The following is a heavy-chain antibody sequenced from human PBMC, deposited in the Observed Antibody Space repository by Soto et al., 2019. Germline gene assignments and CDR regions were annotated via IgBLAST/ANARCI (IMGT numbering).Heavy chain of an antibody. CDR2: IIPIFNST. CDR1: GSSFSNYV. CDR3: AREGRGKKAGYNGLVSLGY. J-gene: IGHJ4*02. D-gene: IGHD2-2*02. Sequence: QVQLVQSGAEVKTPGSSLKVSCKVSGSSFSNYVISWVRQAPGHGLEWLGRIIPIFNSTKYEQNFQGRVTITADKATSTASLELSSLRSDDTAVYYCAREGRGKKAGYNGLVSLGYWGQGTLVTVSS. V-gene: IGHV1-69*06.